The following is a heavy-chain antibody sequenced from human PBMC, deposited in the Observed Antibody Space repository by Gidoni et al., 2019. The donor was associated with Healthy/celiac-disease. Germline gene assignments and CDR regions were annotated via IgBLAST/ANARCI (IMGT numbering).Heavy chain of an antibody. V-gene: IGHV3-74*01. CDR1: GFTFSSYW. CDR2: INSDGSST. Sequence: EVQLVESGGGLVQPGGSLRLSCAASGFTFSSYWMHWVRQAPGKGLVWVSRINSDGSSTSYADSVKGRFTISRDNAKNTLYLQMNSLRAEDTAVYYCARAYYYDSSGYYQAQGVGYWGQGTLVTVSS. D-gene: IGHD3-22*01. CDR3: ARAYYYDSSGYYQAQGVGY. J-gene: IGHJ4*02.